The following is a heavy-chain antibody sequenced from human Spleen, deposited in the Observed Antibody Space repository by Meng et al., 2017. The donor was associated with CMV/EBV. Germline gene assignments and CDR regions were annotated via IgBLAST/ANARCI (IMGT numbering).Heavy chain of an antibody. D-gene: IGHD2-8*01. CDR2: INISDNTM. CDR1: GFLFSDYY. J-gene: IGHJ4*02. V-gene: IGHV3-11*01. Sequence: SGFLFSDYYMGWIRQAPGKGLEWVSYINISDNTMYYADSVKGRFTISRDNAKNSLYLQMNSLTAEDTAVYYCARSSDVGVYANLDYWGQGTLVTVSS. CDR3: ARSSDVGVYANLDY.